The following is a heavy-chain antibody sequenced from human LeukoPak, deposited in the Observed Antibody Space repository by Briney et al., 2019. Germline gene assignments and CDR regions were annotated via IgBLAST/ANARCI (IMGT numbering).Heavy chain of an antibody. Sequence: SETLSLTCTVSGGSISSYYWSWTRQPPGKGLEWIGEINHSGSTNYNPSLKSRVTISVDTSKNQFSLKLSSVTAADTAVYYCARVSSTRGFDYWGQGTLVTVSS. J-gene: IGHJ4*02. CDR1: GGSISSYY. D-gene: IGHD2-2*01. CDR3: ARVSSTRGFDY. V-gene: IGHV4-34*01. CDR2: INHSGST.